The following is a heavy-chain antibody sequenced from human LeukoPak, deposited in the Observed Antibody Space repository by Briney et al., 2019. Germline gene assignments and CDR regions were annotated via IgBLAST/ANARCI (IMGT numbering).Heavy chain of an antibody. J-gene: IGHJ6*03. CDR2: INHSGST. Sequence: PSETLSLTCAVYGGSFSGYYWSWIRQPPGKGLEWIGEINHSGSTNYNPSLKSRVTISVDTSKNQFSLKLSSVTAADTAVHYCARRPHTAMVFYYYYYYMDVWGKGTTVTVSS. CDR3: ARRPHTAMVFYYYYYYMDV. V-gene: IGHV4-34*01. D-gene: IGHD5-18*01. CDR1: GGSFSGYY.